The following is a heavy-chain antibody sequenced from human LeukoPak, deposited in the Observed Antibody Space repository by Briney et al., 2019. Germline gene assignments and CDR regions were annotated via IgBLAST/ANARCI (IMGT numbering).Heavy chain of an antibody. CDR2: INQDGSTK. CDR1: GFTFSSHS. Sequence: PGGSLRLSCAASGFTFSSHSMTWVRQAPGKGLEWVATINQDGSTKYYVDSMKGRFTISRDNSKNSLFLQMNSLGVDDTATYYCARAAADYWGQGALVTVSS. D-gene: IGHD2-15*01. J-gene: IGHJ4*02. V-gene: IGHV3-7*03. CDR3: ARAAADY.